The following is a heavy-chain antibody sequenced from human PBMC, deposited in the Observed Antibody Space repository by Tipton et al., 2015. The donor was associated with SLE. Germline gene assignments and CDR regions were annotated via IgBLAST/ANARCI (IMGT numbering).Heavy chain of an antibody. Sequence: TLSLTCAVYGGSFSGYYWSWIRQPPGKGLEWIGEINHSGSTNYNPSLKSRVTISVDTSKNQFSLKLSSVTAAVTAVYYCATTSLRPSAFDIWGQGTMVSVSS. V-gene: IGHV4-34*01. CDR1: GGSFSGYY. D-gene: IGHD3-3*01. J-gene: IGHJ3*02. CDR2: INHSGST. CDR3: ATTSLRPSAFDI.